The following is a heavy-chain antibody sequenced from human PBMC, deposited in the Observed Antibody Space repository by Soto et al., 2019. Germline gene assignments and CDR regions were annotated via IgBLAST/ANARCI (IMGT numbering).Heavy chain of an antibody. CDR2: IIPIFGTA. V-gene: IGHV1-69*13. D-gene: IGHD2-2*01. Sequence: GASVNVSCKPSGGTFSSYSISWGRQAPGQGLECMGGIIPIFGTANYAQKFQGRVTITADESTSTAYMELSSLRSEDTAVYYCARSPGCSSTSCSAGYYYYGMDVWGQGTTVTVSS. CDR3: ARSPGCSSTSCSAGYYYYGMDV. J-gene: IGHJ6*02. CDR1: GGTFSSYS.